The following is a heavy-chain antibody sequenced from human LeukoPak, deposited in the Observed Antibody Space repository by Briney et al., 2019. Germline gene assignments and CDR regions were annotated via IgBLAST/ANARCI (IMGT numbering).Heavy chain of an antibody. CDR1: GGSFSGYY. V-gene: IGHV4-34*01. J-gene: IGHJ4*02. Sequence: SETLSLTCAVYGGSFSGYYWSWIRQPPGKGLEWIGEINHSGSTNYNPSLKSRVTISVDTSKNQFSLKLSSVTAADTAAYYCASLVTYWGQGTLVTVSS. CDR2: INHSGST. CDR3: ASLVTY. D-gene: IGHD4-11*01.